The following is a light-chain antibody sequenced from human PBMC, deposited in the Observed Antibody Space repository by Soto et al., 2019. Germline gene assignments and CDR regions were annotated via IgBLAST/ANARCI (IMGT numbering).Light chain of an antibody. Sequence: EIVLTQSPATLSLSPGERATLSCRASQSLSSLLAWYQQKPGQAPRLMIYDVSKRAAGIPARFSGSGSGTDFTLTISSLEPEDFAVYYCQQRSNWPLTFGHGTKVDI. V-gene: IGKV3-11*01. CDR2: DVS. CDR3: QQRSNWPLT. CDR1: QSLSSL. J-gene: IGKJ3*01.